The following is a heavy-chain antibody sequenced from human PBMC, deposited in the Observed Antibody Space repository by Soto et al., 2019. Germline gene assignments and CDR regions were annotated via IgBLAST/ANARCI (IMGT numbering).Heavy chain of an antibody. CDR2: INHSGST. Sequence: QVQLQQWGAGLLKPSETLSLTCAVYGGSFSGYYWSWIRQPPGKGLEWIGEINHSGSTNYNPSLKSRVTISVDTSKNQFSLKLSSVTAADTAVYYCARRGYYYYGMDVWGQGTTVTVSS. J-gene: IGHJ6*02. V-gene: IGHV4-34*01. CDR1: GGSFSGYY. CDR3: ARRGYYYYGMDV.